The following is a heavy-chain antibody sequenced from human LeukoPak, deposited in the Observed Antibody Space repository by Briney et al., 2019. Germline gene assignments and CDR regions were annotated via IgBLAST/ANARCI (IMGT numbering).Heavy chain of an antibody. J-gene: IGHJ3*02. CDR1: GYSFTTYW. CDR2: IYPGDSDT. CDR3: ARSRYCSSTSCYIAFDI. Sequence: GESLKISCKGSGYSFTTYWIGWVRQMPGKGLEWMGIIYPGDSDTRYSPSFQGQVTISADKSISTAYLQWSSLKASDTAMYYCARSRYCSSTSCYIAFDIWGQGTMVTVSS. D-gene: IGHD2-2*02. V-gene: IGHV5-51*01.